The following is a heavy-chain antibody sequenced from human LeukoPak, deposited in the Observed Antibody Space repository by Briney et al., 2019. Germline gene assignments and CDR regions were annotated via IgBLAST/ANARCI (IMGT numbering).Heavy chain of an antibody. J-gene: IGHJ4*02. V-gene: IGHV3-23*01. CDR2: ISGSDGST. Sequence: TGGSLRLSCAASGFTFSSYAMSWVRQAPGKGLEWVSAISGSDGSTYYADSVKGRFTISRDNSKNTLYLQMSSLRAEDTAVYFCAKDDLYCFAPTCYSVDYWGQGTLVTVSS. CDR3: AKDDLYCFAPTCYSVDY. CDR1: GFTFSSYA. D-gene: IGHD2-21*02.